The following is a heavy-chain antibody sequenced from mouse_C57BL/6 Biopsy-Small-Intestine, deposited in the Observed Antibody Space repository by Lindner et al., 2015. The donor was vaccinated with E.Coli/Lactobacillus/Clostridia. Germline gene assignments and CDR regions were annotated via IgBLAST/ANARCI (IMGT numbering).Heavy chain of an antibody. J-gene: IGHJ2*01. D-gene: IGHD1-1*02. CDR1: GFTFTSSA. CDR2: FDPEDGRI. CDR3: ARVGLFGWEVLNYFDY. Sequence: SVKVSCKASGFTFTSSAMHWVRLSPGGGLEYLGGFDPEDGRIIYAQNFQGRVIMTDDTSSDTTYMELGSLRSEDTAVYYCARVGLFGWEVLNYFDYWGQGTLVTVSS. V-gene: IGHV1-85*01.